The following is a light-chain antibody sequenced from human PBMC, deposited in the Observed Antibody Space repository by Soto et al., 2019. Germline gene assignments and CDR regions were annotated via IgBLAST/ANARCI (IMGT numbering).Light chain of an antibody. V-gene: IGKV3-15*01. CDR1: QSFSEY. CDR3: QQYKIWPSIT. CDR2: GAS. Sequence: EVGMTRSPATLSLSQGERATLSCRASQSFSEYLAWYQQKPGQAPRLLIYGASTRATGIPARFSGSGSGTEFTLTISSLQSEDFAVYYCQQYKIWPSITFGQGTRLEIK. J-gene: IGKJ5*01.